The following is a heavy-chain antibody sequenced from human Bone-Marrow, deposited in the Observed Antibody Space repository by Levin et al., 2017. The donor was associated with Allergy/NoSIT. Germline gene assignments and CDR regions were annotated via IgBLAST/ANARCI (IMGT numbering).Heavy chain of an antibody. CDR2: IYSRGGT. V-gene: IGHV3-53*01. J-gene: IGHJ4*02. Sequence: GGSLRLSCAASGFTVSNNYMSWVRQAPGKGLEWVSLIYSRGGTNYADSVKGRFTISRDSSKNTLYLQMNSLRAEDTDVSYCTGGPSGVRSWGQGTLVTVSS. CDR3: TGGPSGVRS. CDR1: GFTVSNNY. D-gene: IGHD3-16*01.